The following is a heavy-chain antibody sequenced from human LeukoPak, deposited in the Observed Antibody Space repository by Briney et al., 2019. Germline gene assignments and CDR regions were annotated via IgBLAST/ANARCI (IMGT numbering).Heavy chain of an antibody. CDR3: ARVNPTWPDHDQLDYGGFWFDP. CDR2: INHSGST. CDR1: GGSFSGYY. D-gene: IGHD4-23*01. Sequence: KASETLSLTCAVYGGSFSGYYWSWIRQPPGKGLEWIGEINHSGSTNYNPSLKSRVTISVDTSKNQFSLKLSSVTAADTAVYYCARVNPTWPDHDQLDYGGFWFDPWGQGTLVTVSS. V-gene: IGHV4-34*01. J-gene: IGHJ5*02.